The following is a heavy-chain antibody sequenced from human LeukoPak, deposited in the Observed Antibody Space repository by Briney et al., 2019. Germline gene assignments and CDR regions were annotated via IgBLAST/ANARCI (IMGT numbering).Heavy chain of an antibody. CDR3: ARANYYGSGSYYGLYDY. CDR2: IYYSGST. D-gene: IGHD3-10*01. V-gene: IGHV4-59*01. J-gene: IGHJ4*02. Sequence: SETLSLTCTVSDGSISIYYWNWIRQPPGKGLEWIGYIYYSGSTNYNPSLKSRVTISVDTSKNQFSLKLSSVTAADTAVYYCARANYYGSGSYYGLYDYWGQGTLVTVSS. CDR1: DGSISIYY.